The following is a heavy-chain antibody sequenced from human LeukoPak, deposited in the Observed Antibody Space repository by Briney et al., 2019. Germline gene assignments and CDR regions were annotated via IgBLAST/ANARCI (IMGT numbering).Heavy chain of an antibody. D-gene: IGHD1-26*01. CDR3: AKVSGSYSGAYYYYMDV. J-gene: IGHJ6*03. V-gene: IGHV3-33*06. Sequence: PGGSLRLSCAASGFSFSTYGIHWVRQAPGKGLEWVAIIWYDGSSKYYADSVKGRSTISRDNSKNTVYLQMNSLRAEDTAVYYCAKVSGSYSGAYYYYMDVWGKGTTVIVSS. CDR2: IWYDGSSK. CDR1: GFSFSTYG.